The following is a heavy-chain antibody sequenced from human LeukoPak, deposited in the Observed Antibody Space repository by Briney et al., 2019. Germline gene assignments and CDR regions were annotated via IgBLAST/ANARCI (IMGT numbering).Heavy chain of an antibody. CDR3: ARDRFTLFYGLPDY. V-gene: IGHV1-2*06. CDR1: GYTFTGYY. Sequence: ASVKVSXKASGYTFTGYYMHWVRQAPGQGLEWMGRINPNSGGTNYAQKFQGRVTMTRDTSISTAYMELSRLRSDDTAVYYCARDRFTLFYGLPDYWGQGTLVTVSS. J-gene: IGHJ4*02. CDR2: INPNSGGT. D-gene: IGHD2-21*02.